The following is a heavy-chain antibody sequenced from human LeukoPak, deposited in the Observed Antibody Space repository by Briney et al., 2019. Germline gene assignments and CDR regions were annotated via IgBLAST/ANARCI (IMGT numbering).Heavy chain of an antibody. V-gene: IGHV3-20*04. J-gene: IGHJ4*02. CDR2: INWNGGST. CDR1: GFTFDDYG. CDR3: ARATTGTGLEDY. Sequence: GGSLRLSCAASGFTFDDYGMSWVRQAPGKGLEWVSGINWNGGSTGYADSVKCRFTISRDNAKHSLYLQMNSLRAEDTALYYCARATTGTGLEDYWGQGTLVTVSS. D-gene: IGHD1-1*01.